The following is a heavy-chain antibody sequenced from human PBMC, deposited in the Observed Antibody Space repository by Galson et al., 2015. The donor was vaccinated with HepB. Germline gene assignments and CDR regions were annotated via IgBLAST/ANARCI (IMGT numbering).Heavy chain of an antibody. J-gene: IGHJ4*02. V-gene: IGHV3-23*01. Sequence: LRLSCAASGFRFSTYAMSWVRQAPGKGLEWVSAISGGGEIIYYADSVKGRFTISRDNAKNTLFLQMSSLRVDDTAMYYCAKVAILGATPHYFDYCGQGTLVTVSS. CDR3: AKVAILGATPHYFDY. CDR2: ISGGGEII. CDR1: GFRFSTYA. D-gene: IGHD3-16*01.